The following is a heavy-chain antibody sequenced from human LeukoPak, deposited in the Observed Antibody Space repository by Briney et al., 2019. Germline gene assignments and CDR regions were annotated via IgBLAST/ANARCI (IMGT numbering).Heavy chain of an antibody. V-gene: IGHV3-23*01. D-gene: IGHD3-9*01. CDR3: ANSVLRYFDWLSPRDAFDI. Sequence: GGSLRLSCAASGFTFSSYAMSWVRQAPGKGLEWVSAISGSGGSTYYADSVKGRFTISRDNSKNTLYLQMNSLRAEDTAVYYCANSVLRYFDWLSPRDAFDIWGQGTMVTVSS. J-gene: IGHJ3*02. CDR1: GFTFSSYA. CDR2: ISGSGGST.